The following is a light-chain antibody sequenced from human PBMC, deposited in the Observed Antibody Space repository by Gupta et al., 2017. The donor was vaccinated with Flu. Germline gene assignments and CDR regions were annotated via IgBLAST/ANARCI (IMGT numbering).Light chain of an antibody. J-gene: IGKJ2*03. V-gene: IGKV4-1*01. CDR2: WAS. Sequence: DIVMTQSPASLAVSLGERATFNCKSSQTVLYSSNNKNYLAWYQQKPGQPPKLLISWASTRESGVPDRFSGSGSGTDFTLTISSLQAEDVAVYYCQQYYSTPYSFGQGTKLEIK. CDR3: QQYYSTPYS. CDR1: QTVLYSSNNKNY.